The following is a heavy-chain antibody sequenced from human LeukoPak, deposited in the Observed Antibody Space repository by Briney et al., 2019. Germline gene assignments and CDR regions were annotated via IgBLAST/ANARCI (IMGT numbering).Heavy chain of an antibody. D-gene: IGHD6-13*01. CDR1: GFTFSTYG. V-gene: IGHV3-30*18. Sequence: GGSLRPSCAASGFTFSTYGMHWVRQAPGKGLEWVAVISFDGNNKYYADSVKGRFTISRGNSKNTLYLQMNSLRAEDTAVYYCAKDGTHSSSWYPDYWGQGTLV. J-gene: IGHJ4*02. CDR3: AKDGTHSSSWYPDY. CDR2: ISFDGNNK.